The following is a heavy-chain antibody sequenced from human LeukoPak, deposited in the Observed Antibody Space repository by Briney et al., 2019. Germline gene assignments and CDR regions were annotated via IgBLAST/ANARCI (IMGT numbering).Heavy chain of an antibody. CDR2: IYHGGTT. D-gene: IGHD4-17*01. CDR1: GGSITSDVW. CDR3: ARRYGDSRGYFFDY. V-gene: IGHV4-4*02. Sequence: SGTLSLTCAVSGGSITSDVWWTWVRQSPGKGLEWVGEIYHGGTTNYNPSLKSRVTISVDKSKKQFSLKVTPVTAADTAVYYCARRYGDSRGYFFDYWGQGTLVTVST. J-gene: IGHJ4*02.